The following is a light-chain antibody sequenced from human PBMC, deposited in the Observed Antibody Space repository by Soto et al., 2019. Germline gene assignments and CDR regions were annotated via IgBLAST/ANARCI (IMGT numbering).Light chain of an antibody. CDR3: EQYKNWPHP. J-gene: IGKJ4*01. Sequence: EIVLTQSPGSLSLSSGERSTLSCRASQSVSSYLAWYQQKPGQAPRLLVYGASTRATGIPARFSGSGSGTELTLTIICLQSEDFAGDYCEQYKNWPHPFGGGTKVDNK. CDR2: GAS. V-gene: IGKV3-15*01. CDR1: QSVSSY.